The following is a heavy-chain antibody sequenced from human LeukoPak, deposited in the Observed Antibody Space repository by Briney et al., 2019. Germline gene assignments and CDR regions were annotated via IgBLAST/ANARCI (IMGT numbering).Heavy chain of an antibody. CDR3: TRGYYGGNSDYFDY. CDR2: IRSKAYGGTT. CDR1: RFTFGDYA. V-gene: IGHV3-49*03. Sequence: GGSLRLSCTASRFTFGDYAMSWFRQAPGKGLEWVGFIRSKAYGGTTEYAASVKGGFSISRDDSKSIAYLQMNSLKTEDTAVYYCTRGYYGGNSDYFDYWGQGTLVTVSS. J-gene: IGHJ4*02. D-gene: IGHD4-23*01.